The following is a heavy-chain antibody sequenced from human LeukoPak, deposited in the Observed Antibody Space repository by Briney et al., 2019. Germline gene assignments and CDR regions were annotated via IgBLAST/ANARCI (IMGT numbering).Heavy chain of an antibody. J-gene: IGHJ5*02. D-gene: IGHD1-1*01. CDR3: AGSGLYKTNWALQS. CDR2: LGGPGNT. Sequence: GESLRLSCGVSGIPFTTIDIHWVRQPIGKSLEWVSALGGPGNTYYADSLKSRVTLSRDNARNTVYLQMSSLRVGDTAVYYCAGSGLYKTNWALQSWGQGTLVTVSS. V-gene: IGHV3-13*01. CDR1: GIPFTTID.